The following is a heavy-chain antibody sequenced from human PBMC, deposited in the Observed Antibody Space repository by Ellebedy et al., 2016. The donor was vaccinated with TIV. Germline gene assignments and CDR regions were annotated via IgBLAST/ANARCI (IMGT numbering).Heavy chain of an antibody. CDR2: ISYDGSNK. CDR3: ASSSGWYDDAFDI. D-gene: IGHD6-19*01. Sequence: GESLKISXAASGFTFSSYAMHWVRQAPGKGLEWGAVISYDGSNKYYADSVKGRFTISRDNAKNSLYLQMNSLRAEDTAVYYCASSSGWYDDAFDIWGKGTMVTVAS. V-gene: IGHV3-30-3*01. CDR1: GFTFSSYA. J-gene: IGHJ3*02.